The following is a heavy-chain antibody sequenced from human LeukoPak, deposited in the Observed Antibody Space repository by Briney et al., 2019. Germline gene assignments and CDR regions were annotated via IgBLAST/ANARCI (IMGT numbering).Heavy chain of an antibody. Sequence: PGGSLRLSCAASGFTFSHSWMNWFRQPPGKGLVWVSHINSDGSTTNYADSVKGRFTISRDNAKTTLYLQMNSLRAEDTAVYYCARAVCVSTSCYHFDCWGQGTLVTVSS. D-gene: IGHD2-2*01. CDR3: ARAVCVSTSCYHFDC. CDR1: GFTFSHSW. V-gene: IGHV3-74*01. J-gene: IGHJ4*02. CDR2: INSDGSTT.